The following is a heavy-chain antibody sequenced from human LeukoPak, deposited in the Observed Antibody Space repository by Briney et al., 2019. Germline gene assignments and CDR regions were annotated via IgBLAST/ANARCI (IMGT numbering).Heavy chain of an antibody. Sequence: ASVKVSCKASGYTFTSYGISWVRQAPGQGLEWMGWISAYNGNTNYAQKFQGRVTLTTDTSTSTAYMELRSLRSDDTAVYYCARESSSFFFDYWGQGTLVIVSS. CDR2: ISAYNGNT. CDR1: GYTFTSYG. D-gene: IGHD6-6*01. V-gene: IGHV1-18*01. J-gene: IGHJ4*02. CDR3: ARESSSFFFDY.